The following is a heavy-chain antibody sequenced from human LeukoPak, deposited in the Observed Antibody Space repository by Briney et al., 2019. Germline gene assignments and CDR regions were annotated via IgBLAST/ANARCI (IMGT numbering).Heavy chain of an antibody. D-gene: IGHD6-13*01. J-gene: IGHJ4*02. Sequence: GGSLRLSCAASGFTFSNYWMHWVRQAPGKGLVWVAHINTDGSATTYGDAAKGRFTVSRDNANNTLYLEMNSLRVEDTAVYYCARGTAAAAGIDYWGQGTLVTVSS. V-gene: IGHV3-74*01. CDR2: INTDGSAT. CDR1: GFTFSNYW. CDR3: ARGTAAAAGIDY.